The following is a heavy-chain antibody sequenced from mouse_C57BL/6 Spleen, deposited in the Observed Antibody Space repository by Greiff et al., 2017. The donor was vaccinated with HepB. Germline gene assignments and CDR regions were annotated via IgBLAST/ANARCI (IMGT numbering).Heavy chain of an antibody. D-gene: IGHD2-3*01. V-gene: IGHV5-4*01. J-gene: IGHJ3*01. CDR1: GFTFSSYA. Sequence: EVNLVESGGGLVKPGGSLKLSCAASGFTFSSYAMSWVRQTPEKRLEWVATISDGGSYTYYPDNVKGRFTISRDNAKNNLYLQMSHLKSEDTAMYYCARDAYDGYYCFAYWGQGTLVTVSA. CDR2: ISDGGSYT. CDR3: ARDAYDGYYCFAY.